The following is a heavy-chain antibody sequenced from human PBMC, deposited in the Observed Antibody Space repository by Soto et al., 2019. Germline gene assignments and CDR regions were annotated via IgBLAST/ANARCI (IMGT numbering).Heavy chain of an antibody. V-gene: IGHV4-39*01. CDR1: GGSISSSSYY. CDR3: ASREWFDP. CDR2: IYYSGST. Sequence: SETLSLTCTVSGGSISSSSYYWGWIRQPPGKGLEWIGSIYYSGSTYYNPSLKSRVTISVDTSKNQFSLKLSSVTAADTAVYYCASREWFDPWGQGTLVTVSS. D-gene: IGHD1-26*01. J-gene: IGHJ5*02.